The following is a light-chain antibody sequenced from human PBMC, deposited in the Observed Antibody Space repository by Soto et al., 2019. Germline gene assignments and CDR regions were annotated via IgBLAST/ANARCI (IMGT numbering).Light chain of an antibody. CDR3: QQYYSYPLT. J-gene: IGKJ4*01. V-gene: IGKV1-5*01. Sequence: DIQMTQSPSTLSASVGDRVTITCRASQSISSGLAWYKQKPGKAPKLLIYDASSLESGVPSRFSGSGSGTDFTLTISCLQSEDFATYYCQQYYSYPLTFGGGTKVDIK. CDR2: DAS. CDR1: QSISSG.